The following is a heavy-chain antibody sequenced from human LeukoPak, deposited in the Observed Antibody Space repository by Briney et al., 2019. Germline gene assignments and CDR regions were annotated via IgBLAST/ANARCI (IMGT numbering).Heavy chain of an antibody. D-gene: IGHD5-18*01. CDR2: NYYSGST. V-gene: IGHV4-59*01. J-gene: IGHJ4*02. CDR3: ARVYSYGYGGEYYFDY. CDR1: GGSISSYY. Sequence: SETLSLTCTVSGGSISSYYWSWIRQPPGKGLEWIGYNYYSGSTNYNPSLKSRVTISVDTSKNQFSLKLSSVTAADTAVYYCARVYSYGYGGEYYFDYWGQGTLVTVSS.